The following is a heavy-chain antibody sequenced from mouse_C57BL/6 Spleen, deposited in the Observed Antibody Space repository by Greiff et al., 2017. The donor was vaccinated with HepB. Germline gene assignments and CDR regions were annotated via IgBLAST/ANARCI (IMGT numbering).Heavy chain of an antibody. CDR2: IYPGSGST. V-gene: IGHV1-55*01. J-gene: IGHJ2*01. D-gene: IGHD2-3*01. CDR1: GYTFTSYW. Sequence: VQLQQPGAELVKPGASVKMSCKASGYTFTSYWITWVKQRPGQGLEWIGDIYPGSGSTNYNEKFKSKATLTVDTSSSTAYMQLSSLTSEDSAVYYCARCVIYDGLGNYFDYWGQGTTLTVSS. CDR3: ARCVIYDGLGNYFDY.